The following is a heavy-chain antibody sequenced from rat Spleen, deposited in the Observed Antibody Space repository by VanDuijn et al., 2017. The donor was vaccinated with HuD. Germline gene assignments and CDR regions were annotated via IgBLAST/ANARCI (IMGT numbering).Heavy chain of an antibody. J-gene: IGHJ2*01. Sequence: EVQLVESGGGLVQPGRSMKLSCAASGFTFSNYDMAWVRQAPTKGLEWVAYISYDCSSNYYRDSVKGRFTISRDNAKSTLYLQMNNLRSEDTATYYCARKYSGYNSYYFDYWGQGVMVTVSS. V-gene: IGHV5-22*01. CDR3: ARKYSGYNSYYFDY. CDR2: ISYDCSSN. CDR1: GFTFSNYD. D-gene: IGHD1-4*01.